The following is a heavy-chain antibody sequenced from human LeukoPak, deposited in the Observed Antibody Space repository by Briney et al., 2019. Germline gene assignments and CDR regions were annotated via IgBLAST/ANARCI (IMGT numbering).Heavy chain of an antibody. CDR1: GGSISSYY. J-gene: IGHJ4*02. V-gene: IGHV4-59*01. CDR3: ASVRGYSYYFDY. Sequence: SETLPLTCTVSGGSISSYYWSWIRQPPGKGLEWNGYIYYSGSTNYNPSLKSRVTISVDTSKNQFSLKLSSVTAADTAVYYCASVRGYSYYFDYWGQGTLVTVSS. CDR2: IYYSGST. D-gene: IGHD5-18*01.